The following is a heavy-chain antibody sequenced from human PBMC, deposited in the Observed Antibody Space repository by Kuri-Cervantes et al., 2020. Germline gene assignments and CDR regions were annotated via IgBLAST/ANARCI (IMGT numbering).Heavy chain of an antibody. J-gene: IGHJ4*02. D-gene: IGHD3-10*01. CDR1: GFTFDDYA. Sequence: LTCAASGFTFDDYAMHWVRQAPGKGLEWVSGISWNSGSIGYADSVKGRFTISRDNAKNTLYLQMNSLRAEDTAVYYCARGGAKGFKGLDYWGQGTLVTVSS. CDR2: ISWNSGSI. CDR3: ARGGAKGFKGLDY. V-gene: IGHV3-9*01.